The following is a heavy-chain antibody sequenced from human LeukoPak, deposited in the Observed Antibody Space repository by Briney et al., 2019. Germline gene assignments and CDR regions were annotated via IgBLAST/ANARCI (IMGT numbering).Heavy chain of an antibody. CDR2: MNPGDADA. CDR3: ARRPTSGQYYFDE. Sequence: GEPLKISCKGSGYTFTRYWIAWVRQMPGKGLEWMAIMNPGDADATYSPSFQGQVTVSVDKSDSTAYLQWSSLRAADTAIYYCARRPTSGQYYFDEWGQGTLVTVPS. CDR1: GYTFTRYW. V-gene: IGHV5-51*01. J-gene: IGHJ4*02. D-gene: IGHD6-19*01.